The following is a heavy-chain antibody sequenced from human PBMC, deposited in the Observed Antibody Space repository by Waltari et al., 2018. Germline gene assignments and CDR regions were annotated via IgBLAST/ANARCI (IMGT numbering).Heavy chain of an antibody. CDR1: GFSLSPSGGG. CDR3: AHRRPNSSRWYYFDY. Sequence: QFTLKESGPTLVKPNQTLTLTCAVSGFSLSPSGGGVGWIRQPPGTSLEWLALNYLTDDKRYSPSLKGRLTITKDTSQNQVVLTMTNMDPVDTATYSCAHRRPNSSRWYYFDYWGQGTLVTVSP. CDR2: NYLTDDK. V-gene: IGHV2-5*01. J-gene: IGHJ4*02. D-gene: IGHD6-13*01.